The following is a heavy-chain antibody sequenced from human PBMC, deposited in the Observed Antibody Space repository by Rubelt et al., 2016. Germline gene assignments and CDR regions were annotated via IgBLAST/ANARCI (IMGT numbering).Heavy chain of an antibody. CDR2: ISRSRSTI. V-gene: IGHV3-48*04. Sequence: EVQLVESGGGFVQPGGSLRLSCAASGFTFSSYSMNWVRQAPGKGLEWVSYISRSRSTIYYAASVKGRFTISRDNAKNSLCLQMNSLRGEDTAGYYWVSSGYYDFWSGTYWGQGALVTVSS. D-gene: IGHD3-3*01. J-gene: IGHJ4*02. CDR1: GFTFSSYS. CDR3: VSSGYYDFWSGTY.